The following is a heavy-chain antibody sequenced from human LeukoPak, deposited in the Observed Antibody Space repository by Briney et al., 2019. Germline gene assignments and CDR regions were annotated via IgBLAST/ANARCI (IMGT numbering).Heavy chain of an antibody. Sequence: PGGSLRLSCAASGFTFSSYAMSWVRQAPGKGLEWVSAISGSGGSTYYADSVKGRFAISGDNSKNTLYLQMNSLRAEDTAVYYCANLRPIYLYFDPWGQGTLVTVSS. D-gene: IGHD2-2*02. V-gene: IGHV3-23*01. CDR3: ANLRPIYLYFDP. CDR1: GFTFSSYA. J-gene: IGHJ5*02. CDR2: ISGSGGST.